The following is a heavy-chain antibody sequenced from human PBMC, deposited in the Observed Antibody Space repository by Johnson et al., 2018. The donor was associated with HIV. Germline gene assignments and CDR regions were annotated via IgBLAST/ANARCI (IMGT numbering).Heavy chain of an antibody. CDR3: ARDPEWSAFDI. D-gene: IGHD3-3*01. J-gene: IGHJ3*02. CDR2: INSDGSST. Sequence: VQLVESGGDLVQPGGSLRLSCVGSGFTFSTNWMHWVRQAPGKGLVWVSRINSDGSSTSYAESVKGRFTISRDNAKNTLYLQMDSLGAEDTAVYYCARDPEWSAFDIWGQGTMVTVSS. V-gene: IGHV3-74*01. CDR1: GFTFSTNW.